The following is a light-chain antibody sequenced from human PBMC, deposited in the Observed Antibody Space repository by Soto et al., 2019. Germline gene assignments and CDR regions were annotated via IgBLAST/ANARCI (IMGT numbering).Light chain of an antibody. CDR3: HQYYYTPYS. CDR2: CAS. Sequence: DIVMTQSPDSLPVSLGERATINCKSSQSLLYSSNNKNYLAWYQQKPGQPPKLLIFCASTRESGVPDRFSGSGSGTDFTLTSSRLQAEDGAVYYCHQYYYTPYSFGQGTKLEIK. J-gene: IGKJ2*03. CDR1: QSLLYSSNNKNY. V-gene: IGKV4-1*01.